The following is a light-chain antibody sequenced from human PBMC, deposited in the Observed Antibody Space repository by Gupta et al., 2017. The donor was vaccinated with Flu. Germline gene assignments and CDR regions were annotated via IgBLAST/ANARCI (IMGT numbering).Light chain of an antibody. V-gene: IGKV1-12*01. CDR1: QGISSW. Sequence: DIQMTQSPSSVSASVGDRVTITCRASQGISSWLAWYQQNPGKAPKLLIYAASSLQSGVPSRFSGSASATDFTLTISILHPEDFATYCCQRADSFPQTFGQGTKVEIK. CDR2: AAS. CDR3: QRADSFPQT. J-gene: IGKJ1*01.